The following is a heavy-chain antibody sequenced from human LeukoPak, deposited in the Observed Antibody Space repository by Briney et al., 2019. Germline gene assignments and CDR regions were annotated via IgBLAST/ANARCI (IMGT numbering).Heavy chain of an antibody. CDR2: IKEDASET. J-gene: IGHJ4*02. CDR3: TRGSPLDY. Sequence: PGGSLRLSCAASGLTFSSSWMTWVRQAPGKGLEWVANIKEDASETNYVGSAMGRFAISRGNAKNTLYLQMNSLRVEDTAIYYCTRGSPLDYWGQGTQVTVSS. V-gene: IGHV3-7*01. D-gene: IGHD1-26*01. CDR1: GLTFSSSW.